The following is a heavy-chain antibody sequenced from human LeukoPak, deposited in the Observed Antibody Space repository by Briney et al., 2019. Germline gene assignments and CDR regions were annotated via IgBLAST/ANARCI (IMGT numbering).Heavy chain of an antibody. CDR2: IRSKAYGGTT. CDR3: TRGGGGYDSDTFDI. J-gene: IGHJ3*02. CDR1: GFTFGDYA. D-gene: IGHD5-12*01. V-gene: IGHV3-49*04. Sequence: GGSLRLSCTASGFTFGDYAMSWVRQAPGKGLEWVGFIRSKAYGGTTEYAASVKGRFTISRDNSKSIAYVQMNSLKTEDTAVYYCTRGGGGYDSDTFDIWGQGRMVTVSS.